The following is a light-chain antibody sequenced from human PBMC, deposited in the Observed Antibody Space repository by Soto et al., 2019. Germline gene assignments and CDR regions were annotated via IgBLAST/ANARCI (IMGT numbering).Light chain of an antibody. V-gene: IGKV3-15*01. Sequence: EIVITQSPVTLSVSPGERATLSCRASQSVSSNLAWYQQKPGQAPSLLIYGAFTRATGIPARFSGTGSGTEFTLTISSXQSEDLALYYCQQYNDWPLTFGQGTKADIK. CDR2: GAF. CDR1: QSVSSN. CDR3: QQYNDWPLT. J-gene: IGKJ1*01.